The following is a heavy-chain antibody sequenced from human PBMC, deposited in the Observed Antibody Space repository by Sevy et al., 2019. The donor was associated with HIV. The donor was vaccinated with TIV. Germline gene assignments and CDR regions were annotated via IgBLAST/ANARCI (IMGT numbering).Heavy chain of an antibody. CDR2: ISVGGYDT. CDR3: VVDYDNTAYYHYFDH. CDR1: GFIFEKFP. V-gene: IGHV3-64D*06. J-gene: IGHJ4*02. D-gene: IGHD3-9*01. Sequence: GGSLRLSCSASGFIFEKFPMHWVRQAPGKGLEYVSAISVGGYDTYYRDSVRGRFTISRDDSKNTVHLQMSSLRPEDAALYYCVVDYDNTAYYHYFDHWGQGTLVTVSS.